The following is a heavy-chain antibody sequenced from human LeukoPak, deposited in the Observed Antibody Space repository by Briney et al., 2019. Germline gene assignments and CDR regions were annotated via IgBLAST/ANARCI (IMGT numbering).Heavy chain of an antibody. CDR2: IYYSGST. J-gene: IGHJ4*02. D-gene: IGHD6-19*01. CDR3: ARSERYNSGWYFYFDY. Sequence: PSQTLSLTCTVSGGSISSGDYYWSWIRQPPGKGLEWIGYIYYSGSTYYNPSLKSRVTISVDTSKNQFSLKLSSVTAADTAVYYCARSERYNSGWYFYFDYWGQGTLVTVSS. V-gene: IGHV4-30-4*01. CDR1: GGSISSGDYY.